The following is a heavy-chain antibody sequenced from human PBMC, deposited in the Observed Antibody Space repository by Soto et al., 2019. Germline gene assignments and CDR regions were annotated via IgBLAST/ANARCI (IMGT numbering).Heavy chain of an antibody. CDR3: ATSISIFGVVPF. Sequence: KASETLSLTCNVSGGSVSRVSYYWSWIRQYPGKGLEWIGYVYYSGSTNYNPSLKSRVTISVDTSKNQFSLKLRSVTAADTAVYYCATSISIFGVVPFWGQGTLVTVSS. CDR1: GGSVSRVSYY. V-gene: IGHV4-61*01. CDR2: VYYSGST. D-gene: IGHD3-3*01. J-gene: IGHJ4*02.